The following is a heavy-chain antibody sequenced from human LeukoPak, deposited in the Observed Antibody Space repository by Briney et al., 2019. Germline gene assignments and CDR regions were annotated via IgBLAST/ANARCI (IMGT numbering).Heavy chain of an antibody. Sequence: PGGSLRLSCAASGITVSSVHMSWVRQAPGQGLEWVSFIYSGGSTYYADSVKGRSTISRDNSKNTVYLQMNSLRAEDTAEYYCATITSRSFGNWGQGTLVTVSA. CDR2: IYSGGST. V-gene: IGHV3-53*01. CDR3: ATITSRSFGN. D-gene: IGHD3-10*01. CDR1: GITVSSVH. J-gene: IGHJ4*02.